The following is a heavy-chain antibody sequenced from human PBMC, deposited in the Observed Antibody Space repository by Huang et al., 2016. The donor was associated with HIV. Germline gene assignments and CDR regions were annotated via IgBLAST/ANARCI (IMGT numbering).Heavy chain of an antibody. CDR2: INSDVIST. J-gene: IGHJ4*02. Sequence: EVQLVESGGGLVQPGGSLRLSCAASGFNFSTSLMHWVRQAPGKGLVWVSRINSDVISTSYADSVKGLFTISRDNAKNTVYLQMNSLRAEDTAVYYCARERSSGWAIDYWGQGTLVTVSS. CDR1: GFNFSTSL. CDR3: ARERSSGWAIDY. D-gene: IGHD6-19*01. V-gene: IGHV3-74*01.